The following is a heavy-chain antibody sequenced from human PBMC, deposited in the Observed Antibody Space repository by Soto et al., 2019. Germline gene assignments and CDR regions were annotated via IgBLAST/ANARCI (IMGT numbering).Heavy chain of an antibody. Sequence: PGGSLRLSCAASGFTFSSYWMSWVRQAPGKGLEWVANIKQDGSEKYYVDSVKGRFTISRDNAKNSLYLQMNSLRAEDTAVYYCASERSIAAAGPFDYWGQGTLVTVSS. CDR2: IKQDGSEK. CDR3: ASERSIAAAGPFDY. D-gene: IGHD6-13*01. CDR1: GFTFSSYW. J-gene: IGHJ4*02. V-gene: IGHV3-7*03.